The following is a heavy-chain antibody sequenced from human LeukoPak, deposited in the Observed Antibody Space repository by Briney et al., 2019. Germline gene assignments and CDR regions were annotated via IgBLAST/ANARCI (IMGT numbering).Heavy chain of an antibody. Sequence: SETLSLTCAVYGRSFSGYYWSWIRQPPGKGLEWNGEINHSGSTNYNPSLKSRVTISVDTSKNQFSLKLSSVTAADTAVYYCARGLLYYYDSSGYYYWGQGTLVTVSS. D-gene: IGHD3-22*01. CDR3: ARGLLYYYDSSGYYY. CDR1: GRSFSGYY. J-gene: IGHJ4*02. V-gene: IGHV4-34*01. CDR2: INHSGST.